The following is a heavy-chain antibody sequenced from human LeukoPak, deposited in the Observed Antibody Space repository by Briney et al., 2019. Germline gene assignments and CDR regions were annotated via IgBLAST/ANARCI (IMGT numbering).Heavy chain of an antibody. CDR2: ITGDGSGT. Sequence: GGSLRLSCAASGFPFISDWMHWVRQAPGQGLVWVSYITGDGSGTTYADAVKGRITFSRDNAKNSLYLQMNSLRAEDTAVYYCASRPFSSGWDYYYYYGMDVWGQGTTVTVSS. D-gene: IGHD6-19*01. CDR3: ASRPFSSGWDYYYYYGMDV. V-gene: IGHV3-74*01. CDR1: GFPFISDW. J-gene: IGHJ6*02.